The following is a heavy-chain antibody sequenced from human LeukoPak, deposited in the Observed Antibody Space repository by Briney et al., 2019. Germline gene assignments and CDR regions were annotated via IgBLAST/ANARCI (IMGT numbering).Heavy chain of an antibody. J-gene: IGHJ3*02. D-gene: IGHD3-9*01. V-gene: IGHV4-59*01. CDR3: ARGALRYSPAAFDI. Sequence: SETLSLTYTVSCGSISSDYGRWIRQPPGRGLLWIGCISYSGSTSYNPSLKSRVTISVDTSKSQFSLKLSSVTAADTAVYYCARGALRYSPAAFDIWGQGTMVTVSS. CDR1: CGSISSDY. CDR2: ISYSGST.